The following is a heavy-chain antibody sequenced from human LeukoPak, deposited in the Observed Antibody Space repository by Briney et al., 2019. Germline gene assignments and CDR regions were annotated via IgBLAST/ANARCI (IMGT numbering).Heavy chain of an antibody. V-gene: IGHV3-20*04. D-gene: IGHD4-11*01. Sequence: PGGSLRLSCAASGFTFSNAWMSWVRQAPGKGLEWVSGINWNGGSTGYADSVKGRFTISRDNAKNSLYLQMNSLRAEDTALYYCARPYSNTYYYYMDVWGKGTTVTVSS. J-gene: IGHJ6*03. CDR2: INWNGGST. CDR1: GFTFSNAW. CDR3: ARPYSNTYYYYMDV.